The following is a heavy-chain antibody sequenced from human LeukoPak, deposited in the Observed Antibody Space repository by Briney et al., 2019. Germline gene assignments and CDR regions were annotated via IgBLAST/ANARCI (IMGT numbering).Heavy chain of an antibody. CDR1: GFTFSSYA. V-gene: IGHV3-23*01. Sequence: GGXLRLSCAASGFTFSSYAMSWVRQAPGKGLEWVSAISGSGGSTYYADSVKGGFTISRDNSKKRVYLQMNSLRAEDTAVYYCAKELGRRDYWGQGTLVTVSS. CDR2: ISGSGGST. J-gene: IGHJ4*02. CDR3: AKELGRRDY.